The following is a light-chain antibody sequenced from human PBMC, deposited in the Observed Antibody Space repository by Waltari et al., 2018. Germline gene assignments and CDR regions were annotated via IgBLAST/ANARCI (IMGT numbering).Light chain of an antibody. J-gene: IGKJ1*01. CDR3: QHYNKWPPA. CDR2: GAS. V-gene: IGKV3-15*01. CDR1: QSVGNK. Sequence: EIVMTQSPVTLSVSPGERATLSCRASQSVGNKLAWYQQKPGQAPRLLIYGASTRATGIPGRFTGSGSGTEFTLTISSLQSDDFAVYQCQHYNKWPPAFGLGTKVEIK.